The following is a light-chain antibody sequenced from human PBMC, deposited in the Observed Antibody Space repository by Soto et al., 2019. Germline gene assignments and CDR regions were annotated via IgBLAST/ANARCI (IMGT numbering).Light chain of an antibody. Sequence: DIKMTQSPSSLSASVGDRVTITCRASQGISSYLAWYQQKPGKAPKLLIYAASTLQSGVPSRFSGSGSGTDFTLTISSLQPEDVATYYCQRSYITPWTFGQGTKVDIK. CDR3: QRSYITPWT. CDR1: QGISSY. J-gene: IGKJ1*01. V-gene: IGKV1-39*01. CDR2: AAS.